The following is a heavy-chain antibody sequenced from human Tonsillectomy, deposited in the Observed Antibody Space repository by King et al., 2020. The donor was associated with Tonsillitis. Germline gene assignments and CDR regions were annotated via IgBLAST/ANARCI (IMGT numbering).Heavy chain of an antibody. J-gene: IGHJ5*02. CDR2: IRSKANSYDT. V-gene: IGHV3-73*01. CDR3: TRTTTDSGSYSS. D-gene: IGHD1-26*01. CDR1: GFTFSCSA. Sequence: VQLVESGGGLVQPGGSLKLSCAASGFTFSCSAMHWVRQASGKGLEWVGRIRSKANSYDTADAASVKGRFTISRDDSKNTAYLQMNSLKTEDTAVYYCTRTTTDSGSYSSWGQGTLVTVSS.